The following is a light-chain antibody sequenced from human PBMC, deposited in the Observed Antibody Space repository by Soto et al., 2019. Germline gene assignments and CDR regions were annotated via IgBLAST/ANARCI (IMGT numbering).Light chain of an antibody. V-gene: IGKV1-5*01. J-gene: IGKJ1*01. CDR2: DAS. CDR3: LQHNSHPWT. Sequence: MQITRSRSTLSASVVERVTIPFLASQSISSWLAWYQQKPGKASKLLIYDASSLESGVPSRFSGSGSGTEFTLTISSLQPEDFATYSCLQHNSHPWTFGQGTQL. CDR1: QSISSW.